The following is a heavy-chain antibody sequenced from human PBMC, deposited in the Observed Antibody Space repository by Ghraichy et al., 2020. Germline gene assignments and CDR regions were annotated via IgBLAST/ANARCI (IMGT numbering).Heavy chain of an antibody. CDR3: ARAVYYYDGSFYQRYFDL. V-gene: IGHV3-13*01. Sequence: GESLNISCAASGFTFSSYDMHWVRQGAGKGLEWVSGIGTAGDANYPGSVKGRLTISRENAKNSFYLQMNSLRAGDTAVYFCARAVYYYDGSFYQRYFDLSRRGTLVTVSS. CDR1: GFTFSSYD. CDR2: IGTAGDA. J-gene: IGHJ2*01. D-gene: IGHD3-22*01.